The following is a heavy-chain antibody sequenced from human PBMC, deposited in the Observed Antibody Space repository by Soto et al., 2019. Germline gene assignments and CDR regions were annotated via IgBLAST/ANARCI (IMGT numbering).Heavy chain of an antibody. Sequence: GESPKISCKGSGDSFTSYWISWVRQMPWKGLEWMGRIDPSDSYTNYSPSFQGHVTISADKSISTAYLQWSSLKASDTAMYYCARSGTTPIYYYYGMDVWGQGTTVTVSS. CDR1: GDSFTSYW. J-gene: IGHJ6*02. D-gene: IGHD4-17*01. V-gene: IGHV5-10-1*01. CDR2: IDPSDSYT. CDR3: ARSGTTPIYYYYGMDV.